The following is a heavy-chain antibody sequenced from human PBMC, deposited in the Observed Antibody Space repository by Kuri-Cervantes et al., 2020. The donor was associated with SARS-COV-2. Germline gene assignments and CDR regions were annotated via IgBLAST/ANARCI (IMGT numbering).Heavy chain of an antibody. J-gene: IGHJ1*01. CDR2: INSDGSST. Sequence: GGSLRLSCAASGFTFSSYSMNWVRQAPGKGLEWVSHINSDGSSTAYADSVKGRFTISRDNSKNTLYLQMNSLRAEDTAVYYCAKGDWNYATHWGQGTLVTVSS. CDR3: AKGDWNYATH. D-gene: IGHD1-7*01. V-gene: IGHV3-NL1*01. CDR1: GFTFSSYS.